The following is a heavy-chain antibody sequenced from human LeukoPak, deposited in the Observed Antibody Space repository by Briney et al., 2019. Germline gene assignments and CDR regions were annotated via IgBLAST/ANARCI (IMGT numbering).Heavy chain of an antibody. J-gene: IGHJ6*02. CDR1: GYTFTSHA. Sequence: EASVQVSCKASGYTFTSHALHWVRQAPGEGLEWMAWINGATGNTEYSQKFQARVTITRDTSASTAYMELSSLRSEDTAVYYCARSIIIVPNTSYYYYYMDVWGQGTTVTVSS. CDR2: INGATGNT. D-gene: IGHD2/OR15-2a*01. CDR3: ARSIIIVPNTSYYYYYMDV. V-gene: IGHV1-3*01.